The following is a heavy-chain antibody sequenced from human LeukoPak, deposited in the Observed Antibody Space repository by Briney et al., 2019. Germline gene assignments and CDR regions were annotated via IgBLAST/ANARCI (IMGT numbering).Heavy chain of an antibody. D-gene: IGHD6-19*01. CDR3: ARDWRPLTGAVAGY. CDR2: ISGSGGST. V-gene: IGHV3-23*01. J-gene: IGHJ4*02. CDR1: GFTFSSYA. Sequence: GGSLRLSCAASGFTFSSYAMSWVRQAPGKGLEWVSAISGSGGSTYYADSVKGRFTISRDNAKNSLYLQMNSLRAEDTAVYYCARDWRPLTGAVAGYWGQGTLVTVSS.